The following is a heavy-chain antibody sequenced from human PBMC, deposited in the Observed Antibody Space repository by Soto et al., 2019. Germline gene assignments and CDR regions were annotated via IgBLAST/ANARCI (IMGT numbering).Heavy chain of an antibody. V-gene: IGHV4-59*01. CDR1: GGSISDYY. J-gene: IGHJ4*02. Sequence: SETLSLTCTVSGGSISDYYWSWIRQPPGKGLEWIGYIYHTTNYNPSLKSRVTISVNTSKNQFSLKVTSVTAADTAVYYCARHNYGSGSTYFGYWGQGTLVTVSS. D-gene: IGHD3-10*01. CDR2: IYHTT. CDR3: ARHNYGSGSTYFGY.